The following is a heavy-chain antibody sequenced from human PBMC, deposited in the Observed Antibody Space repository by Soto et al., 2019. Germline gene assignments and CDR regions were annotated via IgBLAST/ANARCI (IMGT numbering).Heavy chain of an antibody. CDR3: ARGNGIYYFCLGRGPANYYMDV. D-gene: IGHD3-10*01. J-gene: IGHJ6*03. V-gene: IGHV3-21*01. CDR1: GFTFNTYA. Sequence: GGSLRLSCTASGFTFNTYAMNWVRQAPGKGLEWVSSISSSSSYIYYADAVKGRFTISRDNAKNSLYLQMNSLRAEDTAVYYCARGNGIYYFCLGRGPANYYMDVWGKGTTGTGSS. CDR2: ISSSSSYI.